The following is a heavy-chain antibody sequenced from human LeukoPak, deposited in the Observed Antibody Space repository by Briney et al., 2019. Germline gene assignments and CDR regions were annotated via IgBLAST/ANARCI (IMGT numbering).Heavy chain of an antibody. D-gene: IGHD3-10*01. Sequence: ASVKVSCKASGYTFTSYDINWVRQAPGQGLEWMGWITTYNGDTNYAQKFQGRVTMTTDTSTSTAYVELRSLRSDDTAVYYCARRMNSGSYYPSYYFDSWGQGTLVTVSS. V-gene: IGHV1-18*01. CDR2: ITTYNGDT. CDR1: GYTFTSYD. CDR3: ARRMNSGSYYPSYYFDS. J-gene: IGHJ4*02.